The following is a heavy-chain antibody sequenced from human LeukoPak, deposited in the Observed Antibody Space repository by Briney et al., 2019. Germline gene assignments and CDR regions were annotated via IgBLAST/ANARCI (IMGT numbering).Heavy chain of an antibody. CDR2: IKQDGSEK. Sequence: PGGSLRLSCAASGFTFSSYWMSWVRQAPGKGLEWVANIKQDGSEKYYVDSVKGRFTISRDNAKNSLYLQMNSLRAEDTAVYYCAANPSSSWLLFDYWGQGTLVTVSS. D-gene: IGHD6-13*01. J-gene: IGHJ4*02. CDR3: AANPSSSWLLFDY. V-gene: IGHV3-7*01. CDR1: GFTFSSYW.